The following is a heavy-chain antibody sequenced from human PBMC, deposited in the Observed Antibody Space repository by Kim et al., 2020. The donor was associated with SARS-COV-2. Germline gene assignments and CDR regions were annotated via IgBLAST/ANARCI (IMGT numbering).Heavy chain of an antibody. V-gene: IGHV5-51*01. CDR3: ARGGVRSRTFDY. D-gene: IGHD1-1*01. J-gene: IGHJ4*02. Sequence: GESLKISCQASGYSFTSYWIAWVRQMPGKGLEWMGTVYPGDSDNIYSPSFQGQVTISADRSITTAYLQWSSLKASDTAIYFCARGGVRSRTFDYWGQGTLVTVSS. CDR2: VYPGDSDN. CDR1: GYSFTSYW.